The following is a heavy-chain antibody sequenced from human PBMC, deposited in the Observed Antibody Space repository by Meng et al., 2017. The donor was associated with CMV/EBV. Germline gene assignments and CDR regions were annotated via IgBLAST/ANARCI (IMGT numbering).Heavy chain of an antibody. J-gene: IGHJ5*02. Sequence: SATLSLTCTVSGGSISSYYWSWIRQPPGKGLEWIGYIYYSGSTNYNPSLKSRVTISVDTSKNQFSLELSSVTAADTAVYYCARLPQGRWFDPWGQGTLVTVSS. CDR3: ARLPQGRWFDP. CDR2: IYYSGST. CDR1: GGSISSYY. V-gene: IGHV4-59*01.